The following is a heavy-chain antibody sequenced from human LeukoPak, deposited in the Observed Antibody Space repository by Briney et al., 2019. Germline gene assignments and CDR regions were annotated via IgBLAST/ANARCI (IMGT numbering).Heavy chain of an antibody. Sequence: AASVKVSCKASGYTFTSYDINWVRQATGQGLEWMGWMNPNSGNTGYAQKFQGRVTMTRNTSISTAYMELGSLRSEDTAVYYCARARNKLGYCSGGSCYRVDPWGQGTLVTVSS. D-gene: IGHD2-15*01. CDR2: MNPNSGNT. J-gene: IGHJ5*02. V-gene: IGHV1-8*01. CDR3: ARARNKLGYCSGGSCYRVDP. CDR1: GYTFTSYD.